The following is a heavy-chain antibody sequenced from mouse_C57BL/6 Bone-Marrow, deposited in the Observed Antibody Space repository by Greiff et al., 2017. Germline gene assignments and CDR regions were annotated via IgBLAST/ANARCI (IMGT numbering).Heavy chain of an antibody. J-gene: IGHJ4*01. CDR1: GYTFTNYW. CDR3: ARWIYDGYAMDY. CDR2: IYPGGGYT. V-gene: IGHV1-63*01. D-gene: IGHD2-12*01. Sequence: QVQLQQSGAELVRPGTSVKMSCQASGYTFTNYWIGWAKPRPGHGLEWIGDIYPGGGYTNYNEKFKGKATLTADKSSSTAYMQFSSLTSVDSAISYCARWIYDGYAMDYWGQGTSVTVSS.